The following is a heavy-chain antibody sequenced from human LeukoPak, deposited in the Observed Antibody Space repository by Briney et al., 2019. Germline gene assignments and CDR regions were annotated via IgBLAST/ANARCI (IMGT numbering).Heavy chain of an antibody. CDR2: ISGSGDAT. Sequence: GGSLRLSCVAFGFTFTSYGMAWVRQAPGKRLEWVSGISGSGDATYYADSVKGRFTISRDNSKNTLYLQMNSLRVEEMAVYYCAKLRGPSSSSENNWFDPWGQGTLVTVSS. V-gene: IGHV3-23*01. CDR1: GFTFTSYG. CDR3: AKLRGPSSSSENNWFDP. D-gene: IGHD6-6*01. J-gene: IGHJ5*02.